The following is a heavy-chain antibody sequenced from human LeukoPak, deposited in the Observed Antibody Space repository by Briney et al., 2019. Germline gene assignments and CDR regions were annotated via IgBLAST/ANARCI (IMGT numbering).Heavy chain of an antibody. CDR3: GGGGRGSPSGNFNTNSFTWDFGGKGPRFTVPSVPP. V-gene: IGHV4-39*07. J-gene: IGHJ3*01. CDR2: ASYSGGT. CDR1: GGSISSSSYY. D-gene: IGHD3-16*01. Sequence: SETLSLTCTVSGGSISSSSYYWGWIRQPPGKGLEWIGSASYSGGTNYYPSLTSRATLSIDTSKNQFSLKLSSVTVADTAVYYWGGGGRGSPSGNFNTNSFTWDFGGKGPRFTVPSVPPRGQ.